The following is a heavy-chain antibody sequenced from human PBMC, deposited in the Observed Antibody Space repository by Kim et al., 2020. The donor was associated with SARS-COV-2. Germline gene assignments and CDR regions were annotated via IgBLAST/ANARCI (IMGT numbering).Heavy chain of an antibody. V-gene: IGHV4-4*07. Sequence: SETLSLTCTVSGGSIGSYYWSWIRQPAGKELEWIGRIYSSVSPNYNPSLTSRVTMSLDASKKQFSLKLKSVTAADTAVYYCARGPIVAAGGALDLWGQG. D-gene: IGHD6-13*01. CDR1: GGSIGSYY. CDR3: ARGPIVAAGGALDL. CDR2: IYSSVSP. J-gene: IGHJ5*02.